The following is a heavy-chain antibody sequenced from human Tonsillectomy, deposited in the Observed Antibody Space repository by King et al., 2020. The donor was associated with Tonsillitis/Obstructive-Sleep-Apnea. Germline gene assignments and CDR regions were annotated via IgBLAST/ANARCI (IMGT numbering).Heavy chain of an antibody. V-gene: IGHV1-69*12. J-gene: IGHJ6*03. CDR1: GGTFSSYA. Sequence: QLVQSGAEVKKPGSSVKVSCKASGGTFSSYAISWVRQAPGQGLEWMGGIIPIFGTANYAQKFQGRVTITADESTSTAYLELSSLRSEATAGYYCARDHCSSTSCYVYYMDVWGKGTTVTVSS. CDR3: ARDHCSSTSCYVYYMDV. D-gene: IGHD2-2*01. CDR2: IIPIFGTA.